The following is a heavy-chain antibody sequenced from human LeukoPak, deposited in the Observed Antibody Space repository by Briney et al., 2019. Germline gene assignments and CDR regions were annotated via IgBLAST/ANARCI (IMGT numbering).Heavy chain of an antibody. Sequence: SETLSLTCTVSGGSISSYYWSWIRQPPGKGLEWIGYIYYSGSTNYNPSLKSRVTISVDTSKNQFSLKLSSVTAADTAVYYCASPGTAPRRGSPPRDYWGQGTLVTVSS. J-gene: IGHJ4*02. D-gene: IGHD6-13*01. CDR2: IYYSGST. CDR3: ASPGTAPRRGSPPRDY. CDR1: GGSISSYY. V-gene: IGHV4-59*01.